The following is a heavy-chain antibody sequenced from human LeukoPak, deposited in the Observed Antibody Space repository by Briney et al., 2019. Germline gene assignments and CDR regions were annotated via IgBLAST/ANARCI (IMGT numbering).Heavy chain of an antibody. Sequence: SETLSLTCTVSGGSISSGDYYWSWIRQPPGKGLEWIGYIYYSGSTYYNPSLKSRVTISVDTSKNQFSLKLSSVTAADTAVYYCARQEATVTTSSMPYYYGMDVWGQGTTVTVSS. CDR3: ARQEATVTTSSMPYYYGMDV. CDR1: GGSISSGDYY. D-gene: IGHD4-17*01. J-gene: IGHJ6*02. V-gene: IGHV4-30-4*01. CDR2: IYYSGST.